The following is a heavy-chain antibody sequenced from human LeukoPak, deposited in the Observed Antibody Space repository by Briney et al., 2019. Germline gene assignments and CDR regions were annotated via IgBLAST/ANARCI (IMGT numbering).Heavy chain of an antibody. J-gene: IGHJ5*02. CDR1: GYTFTGYY. V-gene: IGHV1-2*02. CDR3: ARDSVPAVVTQPNWFDP. CDR2: INPNSGGT. Sequence: ASVKVSCKASGYTFTGYYMHWVRQAPGQGLEWMGWINPNSGGTNYAQKFQGRVTMTRDTSISTAYMELSRLRSDDTAVYYCARDSVPAVVTQPNWFDPRGQGTLVTVSS. D-gene: IGHD4-23*01.